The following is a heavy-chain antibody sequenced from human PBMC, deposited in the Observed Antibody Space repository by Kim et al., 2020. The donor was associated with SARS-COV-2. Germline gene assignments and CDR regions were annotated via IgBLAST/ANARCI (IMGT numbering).Heavy chain of an antibody. CDR1: GFTFSDND. CDR2: SMGLNDIS. J-gene: IGHJ5*02. V-gene: IGHV3-23*01. Sequence: GGSLRLSCVASGFTFSDNDMTWVRQAPGKGLEWAATSMGLNDISYYIDSVKGRFTVSRDNSRNTVWLQMNNLRVEDTATYYCAKNSGWYSAWGQGLVVTVSP. CDR3: AKNSGWYSA. D-gene: IGHD6-19*01.